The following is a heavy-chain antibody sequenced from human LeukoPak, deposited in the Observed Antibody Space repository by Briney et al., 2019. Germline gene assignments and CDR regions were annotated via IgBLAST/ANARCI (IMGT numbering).Heavy chain of an antibody. CDR3: ARDWTTTGTFGY. J-gene: IGHJ4*02. CDR2: TYYRSKWYS. Sequence: SQTLSLTCAISGDSVSSNSAAWNWIRQSPSRGLEWLGRTYYRSKWYSDYAPSVISRITISPDTSKNEFSLQLISVTPEDTAAYYCARDWTTTGTFGYWGQGTLVTVSS. D-gene: IGHD1-1*01. CDR1: GDSVSSNSAA. V-gene: IGHV6-1*01.